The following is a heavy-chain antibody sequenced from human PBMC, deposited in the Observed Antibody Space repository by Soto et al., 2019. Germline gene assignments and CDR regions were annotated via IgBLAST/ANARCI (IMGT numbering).Heavy chain of an antibody. V-gene: IGHV3-66*01. CDR3: LFWTPPFAY. D-gene: IGHD3-3*01. CDR2: IHSGGNA. CDR1: GFTVSNIY. J-gene: IGHJ4*02. Sequence: GGSLRLSCAASGFTVSNIYMRWVRQALGKGLKRISSIHSGGNADYTDSKKSRFTISRDNSKNTLHLQMYYLRVEDMAMYYCLFWTPPFAYWGQGILVPVSS.